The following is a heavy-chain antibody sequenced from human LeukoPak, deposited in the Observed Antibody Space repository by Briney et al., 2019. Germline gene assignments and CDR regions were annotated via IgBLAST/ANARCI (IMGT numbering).Heavy chain of an antibody. V-gene: IGHV1-2*02. J-gene: IGHJ4*02. Sequence: ASVKVPCKASGYTFTGYYMHWVRQAPGQGLEWMGWINPNSGGTNYAQKFQGRVTMTRDTSISTAYMELSRLRSDDTAVYYCAKEGEARLEFDLPDYWGQGTLVTVSS. CDR2: INPNSGGT. CDR3: AKEGEARLEFDLPDY. CDR1: GYTFTGYY. D-gene: IGHD6-6*01.